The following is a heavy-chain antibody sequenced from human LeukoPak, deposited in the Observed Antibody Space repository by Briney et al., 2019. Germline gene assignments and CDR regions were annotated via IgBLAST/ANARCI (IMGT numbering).Heavy chain of an antibody. Sequence: ASVKVSCKASGYTFTSYAMHWVRQAPGQGLEWMGRINPNSGGTNYAQKFQGRVTMTRDTSISTAYMELSRLRSDDTAVYYCARAPRLIAVAGTSYYYGMDVWGQGTTVTVSS. CDR3: ARAPRLIAVAGTSYYYGMDV. CDR1: GYTFTSYA. D-gene: IGHD6-19*01. V-gene: IGHV1-2*06. J-gene: IGHJ6*02. CDR2: INPNSGGT.